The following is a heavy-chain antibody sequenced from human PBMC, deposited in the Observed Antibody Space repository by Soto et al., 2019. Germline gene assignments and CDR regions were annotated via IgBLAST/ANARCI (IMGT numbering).Heavy chain of an antibody. CDR1: GFTVNGKKY. D-gene: IGHD5-12*01. CDR3: APCHIGDNAFDI. Sequence: WGSLRLSCAVSGFTVNGKKYITWVRQAQGKGLEWVSALYIGDVTFYADSVKGRFNVAIDSYKNTVYVEMHTLSPQDTAVYYFAPCHIGDNAFDIWGVGTMVTFSS. CDR2: LYIGDVT. J-gene: IGHJ3*02. V-gene: IGHV3-66*02.